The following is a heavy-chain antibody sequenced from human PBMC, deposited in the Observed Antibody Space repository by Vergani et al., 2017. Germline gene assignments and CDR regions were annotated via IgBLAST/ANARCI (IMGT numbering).Heavy chain of an antibody. V-gene: IGHV4-31*03. CDR1: GGSISSDGYY. Sequence: QVQLQESGPGLVKPSQTLSLTCTVSGGSISSDGYYWSWIRQHPGKGLGWIGYIYYSGSTYYNPSLKSRVPISVDTSKNQFSLKLSSVTAADTAVYYCARASPRVVPAAMYWYFDLWGRGTLVTVSS. J-gene: IGHJ2*01. CDR2: IYYSGST. D-gene: IGHD2-2*01. CDR3: ARASPRVVPAAMYWYFDL.